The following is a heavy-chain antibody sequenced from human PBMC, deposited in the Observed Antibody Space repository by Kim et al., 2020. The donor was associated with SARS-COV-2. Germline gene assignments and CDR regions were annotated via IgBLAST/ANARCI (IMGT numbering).Heavy chain of an antibody. CDR2: IHGSGNT. D-gene: IGHD3-9*01. Sequence: GGSLRLSCAASEFTFSSYAMDWVRQVPGKGLEWVSSIHGSGNTFYAGSVKGRFTISRDNSRDTLYLQMNNLRAGDTAVYYCAKLNHANLDWRPYDSWGQGTLVIVSS. CDR3: AKLNHANLDWRPYDS. V-gene: IGHV3-23*01. CDR1: EFTFSSYA. J-gene: IGHJ5*02.